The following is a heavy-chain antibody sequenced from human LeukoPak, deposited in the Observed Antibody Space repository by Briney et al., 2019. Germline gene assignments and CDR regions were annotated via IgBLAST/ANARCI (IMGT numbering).Heavy chain of an antibody. CDR3: ARDRQAGRFGMDV. CDR2: INPSGGST. CDR1: GYTFTSYY. Sequence: ASVKVSCKASGYTFTSYYMHWVRQAPGQGLEWMGIINPSGGSTSYAQKFQGRVTMTRDTSTSTAYMELSSLRSEDTAVYYCARDRQAGRFGMDVWGQGTTVTVSS. V-gene: IGHV1-46*01. J-gene: IGHJ6*02. D-gene: IGHD2-15*01.